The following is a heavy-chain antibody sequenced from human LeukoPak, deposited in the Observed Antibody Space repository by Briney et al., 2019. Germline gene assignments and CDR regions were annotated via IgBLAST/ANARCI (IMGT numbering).Heavy chain of an antibody. Sequence: PGGSLRLSCAASGFTFSSYAMSWVRQAPGKGLEWVSAISGSGGSTYYADSVKGRFTTSRDNAKKSVYLQMNSLRAEDTAVYYCARAYSERYGLGYYYMDVWGKGTTVTISS. J-gene: IGHJ6*03. V-gene: IGHV3-23*01. CDR1: GFTFSSYA. CDR2: ISGSGGST. CDR3: ARAYSERYGLGYYYMDV. D-gene: IGHD1-26*01.